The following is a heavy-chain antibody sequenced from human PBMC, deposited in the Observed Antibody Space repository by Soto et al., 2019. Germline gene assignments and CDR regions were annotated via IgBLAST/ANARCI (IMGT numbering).Heavy chain of an antibody. CDR1: GGSISSGDYY. V-gene: IGHV4-61*05. CDR2: IYYSGST. J-gene: IGHJ4*02. CDR3: ARSEATGLDY. D-gene: IGHD1-26*01. Sequence: SETLSLTCTVSGGSISSGDYYWSWIRQPPGKGLEWIGYIYYSGSTNYNPSLKSRVTISVDKSKNHFSLKLSSVTAADTAVYYCARSEATGLDYWGQGTLVTVSS.